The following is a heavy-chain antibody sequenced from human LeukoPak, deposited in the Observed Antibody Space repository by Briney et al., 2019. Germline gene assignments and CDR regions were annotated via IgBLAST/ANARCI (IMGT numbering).Heavy chain of an antibody. CDR1: GYTFTSYG. CDR3: ARDRYCSGGSCYGATPTDP. V-gene: IGHV1-18*01. D-gene: IGHD2-15*01. J-gene: IGHJ5*02. Sequence: ASVKVSCKASGYTFTSYGISWVRQAPGQGLEWMGWISAYNGNTNYAQKLQGRVTMTTDTSMSTAYMELRSLRSDDTAVYYCARDRYCSGGSCYGATPTDPWGQGTLVTVSS. CDR2: ISAYNGNT.